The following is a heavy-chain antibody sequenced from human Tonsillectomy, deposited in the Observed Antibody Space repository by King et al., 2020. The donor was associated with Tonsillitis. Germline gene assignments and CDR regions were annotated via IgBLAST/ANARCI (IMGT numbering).Heavy chain of an antibody. CDR2: ISGIGGST. CDR1: GFTFSSYA. J-gene: IGHJ4*02. V-gene: IGHV3-23*04. CDR3: AKDLSGVPCSCFFDY. D-gene: IGHD2-15*01. Sequence: VQLVESGGGLVQLGGSLRLSCAASGFTFSSYAMSWVRQAPGKGLEWVSDISGIGGSTYYADSVKGRFTISRDNSKNTLYLQMNSPRAEDTAVYYCAKDLSGVPCSCFFDYWGQGTLVTVSS.